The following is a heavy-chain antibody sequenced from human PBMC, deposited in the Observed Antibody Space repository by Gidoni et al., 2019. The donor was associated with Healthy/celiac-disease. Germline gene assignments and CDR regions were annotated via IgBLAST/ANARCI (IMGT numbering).Heavy chain of an antibody. CDR2: FYPGDSDT. D-gene: IGHD3-3*01. Sequence: VQLAQSGAEVKQPGQSLKISSKCSGYSFTSYWIGCVRQRPGRGLEWMGIFYPGDSDTRYSPSFQGQVTISADKSISTASLQWSSLKASDTAMYYCARVDYDFWSGYYDWGQGTLVTVSS. V-gene: IGHV5-51*03. CDR1: GYSFTSYW. CDR3: ARVDYDFWSGYYD. J-gene: IGHJ4*02.